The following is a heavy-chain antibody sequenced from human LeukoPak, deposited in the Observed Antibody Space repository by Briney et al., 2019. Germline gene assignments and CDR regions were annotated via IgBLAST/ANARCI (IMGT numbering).Heavy chain of an antibody. CDR3: ASPKMIAAAGIIGDY. V-gene: IGHV4-34*01. Sequence: SETLSLTCAVYGGSFSGYYWSWIRQPPGKGLEWMGEINHSGSTNYNPSLKSRVTISVDTSKNQFSLKLSSVTAADTAVYYCASPKMIAAAGIIGDYWGQGTLVTVSS. J-gene: IGHJ4*02. CDR1: GGSFSGYY. D-gene: IGHD6-13*01. CDR2: INHSGST.